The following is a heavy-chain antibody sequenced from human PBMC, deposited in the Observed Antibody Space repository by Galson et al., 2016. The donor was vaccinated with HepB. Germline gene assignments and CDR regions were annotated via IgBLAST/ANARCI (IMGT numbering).Heavy chain of an antibody. CDR1: GDSVSSNIAA. J-gene: IGHJ4*02. CDR3: TRVSFLGRGLTN. CDR2: TYYRSKRYN. V-gene: IGHV6-1*01. Sequence: CAISGDSVSSNIAAWNWIRQSPSRGLEWLGRTYYRSKRYNDYVPSVKSRITISPDTSKNQFPLQLKSVTPEDTAVYYCTRVSFLGRGLTNWGQGILVTVSS. D-gene: IGHD3/OR15-3a*01.